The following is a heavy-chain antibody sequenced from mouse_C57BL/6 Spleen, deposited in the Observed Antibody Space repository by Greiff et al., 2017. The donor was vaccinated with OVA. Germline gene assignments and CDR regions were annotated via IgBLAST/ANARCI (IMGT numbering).Heavy chain of an antibody. V-gene: IGHV5-17*01. J-gene: IGHJ2*01. CDR1: GFTFSDYG. CDR3: ARDEIYDDYDAYYFDY. D-gene: IGHD2-4*01. CDR2: ISSGSSTI. Sequence: EVKLVESGGGLVKPGGSLKLSCAASGFTFSDYGMHWVRQAPEKGLEWVAYISSGSSTIYYADTVKGRFTISRDTAKNTLFLQMTSLRSEDTAMYYCARDEIYDDYDAYYFDYWGQGTTLTGSS.